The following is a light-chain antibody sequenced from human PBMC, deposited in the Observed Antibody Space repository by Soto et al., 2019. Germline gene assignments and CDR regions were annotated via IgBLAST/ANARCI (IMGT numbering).Light chain of an antibody. Sequence: DIHMTQSPSTLSASVGDRVTITCRASQSISSWLAWYQQKPGKAPKLLIYDASSLESGVPSRFSGSGSGTEFTLTISSLQPDDFATYYCQQYNSYKWTFGQGTKVDIK. CDR3: QQYNSYKWT. CDR2: DAS. J-gene: IGKJ1*01. V-gene: IGKV1-5*01. CDR1: QSISSW.